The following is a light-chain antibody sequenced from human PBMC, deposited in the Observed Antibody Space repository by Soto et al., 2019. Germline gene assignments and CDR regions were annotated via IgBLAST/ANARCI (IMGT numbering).Light chain of an antibody. J-gene: IGLJ2*01. V-gene: IGLV2-14*01. Sequence: QSALTQPASVSGSPGQSITISCTGTSSDVGGYNYVSWYQQNPGKAPRLVIYDVSHRPSGVSNRFSGSKSGNTASLTISGLQAEDEADYYCCSYASSSTVVFGGGTKLTFL. CDR2: DVS. CDR3: CSYASSSTVV. CDR1: SSDVGGYNY.